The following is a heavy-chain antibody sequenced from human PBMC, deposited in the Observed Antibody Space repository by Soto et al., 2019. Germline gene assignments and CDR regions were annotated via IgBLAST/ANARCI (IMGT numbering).Heavy chain of an antibody. CDR3: VRTSHYGSGSWNFDY. CDR1: GFTFSDHY. Sequence: EVQLVESGGGLVQPGGSLRLSCAASGFTFSDHYMDWVRQAPGKGLEWVGRTRNKANSYSTEYAASVRGRFTISRDESKNSLYLKMNSLKTEDTAVYYCVRTSHYGSGSWNFDYWGQGTLVTVSS. D-gene: IGHD3-10*01. CDR2: TRNKANSYST. J-gene: IGHJ4*02. V-gene: IGHV3-72*01.